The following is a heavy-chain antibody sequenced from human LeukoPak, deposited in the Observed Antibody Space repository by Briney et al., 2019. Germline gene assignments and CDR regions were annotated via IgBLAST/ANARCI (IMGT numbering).Heavy chain of an antibody. Sequence: GGSLRLSCAASGFTFSSYAMSWVRQAPGKGLEWVSAISGSGGSTYYADYVKGRLTICRDNSKNTLYMQMNSLSAEDTAVYYCAKRVGLLWFGEYGYYFDYWGQGTLVTVSS. J-gene: IGHJ4*02. CDR3: AKRVGLLWFGEYGYYFDY. D-gene: IGHD3-10*01. CDR2: ISGSGGST. CDR1: GFTFSSYA. V-gene: IGHV3-23*01.